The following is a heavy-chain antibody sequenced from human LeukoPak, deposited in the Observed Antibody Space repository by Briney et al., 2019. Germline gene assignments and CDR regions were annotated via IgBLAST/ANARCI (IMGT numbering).Heavy chain of an antibody. CDR2: IYPGDSDT. D-gene: IGHD6-13*01. V-gene: IGHV5-51*01. CDR1: GYSFTSYW. CDR3: ARHAESSSWSGGFEP. J-gene: IGHJ5*02. Sequence: GEALQISCQGSGYSFTSYWIGWVRQMPGKGLELMGIIYPGDSDTRYSPSFQGQVTISAAKSISTAYLQWSSLKASDTAMYYCARHAESSSWSGGFEPWGPGTLVTVSS.